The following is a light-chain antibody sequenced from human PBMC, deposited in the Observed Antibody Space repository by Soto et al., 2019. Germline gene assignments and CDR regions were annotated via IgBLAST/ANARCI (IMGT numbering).Light chain of an antibody. CDR3: QQTYTSPGT. Sequence: DIQMTQSPSSLSASVGDRITINCRASQSVSKYLNWYQHKLGKAPELLIYAASSLYSGVPSRFSCSGSGTYFTLTISNLQPEDSASYYCQQTYTSPGTFGQGTKVEIK. V-gene: IGKV1-39*01. J-gene: IGKJ1*01. CDR1: QSVSKY. CDR2: AAS.